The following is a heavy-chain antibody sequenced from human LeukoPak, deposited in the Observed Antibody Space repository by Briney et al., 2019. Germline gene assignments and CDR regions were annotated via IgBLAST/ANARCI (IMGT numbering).Heavy chain of an antibody. CDR1: GFTFSSYA. Sequence: GGSLRLSCAASGFTFSSYAMSWVRQAPGKGLAWVSAISGSGGSTYYADSVKGRFTISRDNSKNTLYLQMNSLRAEDTAVYYCASSFAGFLTGLIIHLGWFDPWGQGTLVTVSS. V-gene: IGHV3-23*01. J-gene: IGHJ5*02. CDR3: ASSFAGFLTGLIIHLGWFDP. D-gene: IGHD3-9*01. CDR2: ISGSGGST.